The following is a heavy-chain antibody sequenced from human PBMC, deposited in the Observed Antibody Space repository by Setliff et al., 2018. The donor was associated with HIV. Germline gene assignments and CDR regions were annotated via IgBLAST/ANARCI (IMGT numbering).Heavy chain of an antibody. CDR2: MNPNSGNT. V-gene: IGHV1-8*02. D-gene: IGHD3-10*01. CDR3: AREMGVLWFGESPRHYYFDY. J-gene: IGHJ4*01. Sequence: WASVKVSCKASGGTLSTYAISWVRQAPGQGLEWMGWMNPNSGNTGYAQKFQGRVTMTRNTSISTAYMELSSLRSEDTAVYYCAREMGVLWFGESPRHYYFDYWGQGTLVTVSS. CDR1: GGTLSTYA.